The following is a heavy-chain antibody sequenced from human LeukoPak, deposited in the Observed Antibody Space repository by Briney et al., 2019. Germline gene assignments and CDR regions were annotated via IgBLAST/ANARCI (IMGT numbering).Heavy chain of an antibody. J-gene: IGHJ4*02. CDR1: GFTFSSYA. CDR2: ISGSGGST. Sequence: GGSLRLSCAASGFTFSSYAMSWVRQAPGKGLEWVSAISGSGGSTYYADSVKGRFTISRDNSKNTLYLQMNSLRAEDTAVYYCAKVLYDSSGYYVFDYWGQGTLVTVSS. D-gene: IGHD3-22*01. CDR3: AKVLYDSSGYYVFDY. V-gene: IGHV3-23*01.